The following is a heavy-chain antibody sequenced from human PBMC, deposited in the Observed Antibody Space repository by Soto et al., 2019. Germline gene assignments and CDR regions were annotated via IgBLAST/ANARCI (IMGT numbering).Heavy chain of an antibody. CDR3: ATRLRWYNWFDP. CDR2: INHSGST. D-gene: IGHD4-17*01. Sequence: SETLSLTCAFYGGSFSGYYWSWIRQPPGKGLEWIGEINHSGSTNYNPSLKSRVTISVDTSKNQFSLKLSSVTAADTAVYYCATRLRWYNWFDPWGQGTLVTVSS. V-gene: IGHV4-34*01. J-gene: IGHJ5*02. CDR1: GGSFSGYY.